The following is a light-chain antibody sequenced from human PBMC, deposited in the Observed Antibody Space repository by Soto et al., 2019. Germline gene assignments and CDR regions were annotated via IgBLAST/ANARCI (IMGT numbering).Light chain of an antibody. CDR2: EVT. V-gene: IGLV2-23*02. CDR3: SSYAGSQTWV. CDR1: SSDVGGYDP. Sequence: QSALTQPASVSGSPGQSITISCTGTSSDVGGYDPVSWFQLHPAKAPRLMIYEVTKRPSGVSDRFSGSKSGNTASLTISGLQSEDEGNYYCSSYAGSQTWVFGGGTKLTVL. J-gene: IGLJ3*02.